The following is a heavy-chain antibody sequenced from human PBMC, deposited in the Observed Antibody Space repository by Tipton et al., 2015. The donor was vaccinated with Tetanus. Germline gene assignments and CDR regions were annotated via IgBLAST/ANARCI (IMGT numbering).Heavy chain of an antibody. Sequence: GSLRLSCAASGFTFSSYSMNWVRQAPGKGLEWVSSISSSSSYIYYADSVKGRFTISRDNAKNSLYLQMNSLRAEDTAVYYCAREALIYYGSGSYSPSFDYWGQGTLVTVPS. CDR3: AREALIYYGSGSYSPSFDY. V-gene: IGHV3-21*04. D-gene: IGHD3-10*01. CDR2: ISSSSSYI. CDR1: GFTFSSYS. J-gene: IGHJ4*02.